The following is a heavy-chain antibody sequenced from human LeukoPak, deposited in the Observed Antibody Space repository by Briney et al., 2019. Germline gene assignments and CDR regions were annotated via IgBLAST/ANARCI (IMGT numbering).Heavy chain of an antibody. CDR2: ISSSGSTI. Sequence: PGRSLRLSCAASGFTFSDYYMSWIRQAPGKGLEWVSYISSSGSTIYYADSVKGRFTISRDNAKNSLYLQMNSLRAEDTAVYYCARSLRGYSYGYSRGADYWGQGTLVTVSS. J-gene: IGHJ4*02. V-gene: IGHV3-11*01. CDR1: GFTFSDYY. D-gene: IGHD5-18*01. CDR3: ARSLRGYSYGYSRGADY.